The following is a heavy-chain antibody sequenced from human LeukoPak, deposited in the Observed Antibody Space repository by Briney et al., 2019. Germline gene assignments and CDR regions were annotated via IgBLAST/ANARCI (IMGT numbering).Heavy chain of an antibody. V-gene: IGHV4-38-2*01. D-gene: IGHD1-1*01. J-gene: IGHJ4*02. CDR1: GYSISSGYY. CDR2: IYHSGSS. Sequence: SETLSLTCAVSGYSISSGYYGGGNRQPPGRGVEWIGSIYHSGSSYYNPSLKSRVTISVDTSKNQFSLKLSSVTAADTAVYYCARHSKEQLGEIYFDYWGQGTLVTVSS. CDR3: ARHSKEQLGEIYFDY.